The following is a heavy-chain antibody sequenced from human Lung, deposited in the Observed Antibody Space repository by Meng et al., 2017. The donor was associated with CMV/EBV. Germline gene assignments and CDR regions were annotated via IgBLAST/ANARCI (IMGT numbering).Heavy chain of an antibody. Sequence: GESLKISCAASGFTFSDYGMHWLRQAPGKGLEWVAVIWYDGSEEYYADSVKGRFTVSRDNFKNTLYLQMNSLKVEDTAVYYCVKGAGSVGSILFDYWGQGTLVTVSS. V-gene: IGHV3-33*06. D-gene: IGHD1-26*01. J-gene: IGHJ4*02. CDR1: GFTFSDYG. CDR3: VKGAGSVGSILFDY. CDR2: IWYDGSEE.